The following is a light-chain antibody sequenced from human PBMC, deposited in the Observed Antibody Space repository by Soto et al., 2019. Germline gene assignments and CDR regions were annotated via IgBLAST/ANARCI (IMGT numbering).Light chain of an antibody. Sequence: EIVLTQSPGTLSLSPGERATLSCRASQSVGSNFLAWYQQKPGQAPKLLISGASSRATGILDRFSGSGSGTDFTLTISRLEPEDFALYSCQQYGSSPGTFGQGTKLEIK. CDR2: GAS. J-gene: IGKJ2*02. CDR1: QSVGSNF. CDR3: QQYGSSPGT. V-gene: IGKV3-20*01.